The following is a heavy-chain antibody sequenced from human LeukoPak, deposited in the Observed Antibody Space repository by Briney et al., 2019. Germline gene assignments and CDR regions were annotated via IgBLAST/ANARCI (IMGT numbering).Heavy chain of an antibody. J-gene: IGHJ4*02. CDR1: GYTLTELS. Sequence: GASVKVSCKVSGYTLTELSVHWVRQAPGKGLEWMGGFDPEDGETIYAQKFQGRVTMTEDTSTDTAYMELSSLRSEDTAVYYCATVGQRCSHCYEDYWGQGTLVTVSS. V-gene: IGHV1-24*01. CDR3: ATVGQRCSHCYEDY. D-gene: IGHD2-2*01. CDR2: FDPEDGET.